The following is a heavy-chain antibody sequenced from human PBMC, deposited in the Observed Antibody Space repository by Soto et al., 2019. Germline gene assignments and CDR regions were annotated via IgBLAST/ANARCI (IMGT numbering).Heavy chain of an antibody. V-gene: IGHV3-23*01. CDR3: AKGHDILTGYWPYTIVGPGTSYYGMDV. J-gene: IGHJ6*02. CDR1: GFTFSSYA. D-gene: IGHD3-9*01. Sequence: PGGSLRLSCAASGFTFSSYAMSWVRQAPGKGLEWVSAISGSGGSTYYADSVKGRFTISRDNSKNTLYLQMNSLRAEDTAVYYCAKGHDILTGYWPYTIVGPGTSYYGMDVWGQGTTVTVSS. CDR2: ISGSGGST.